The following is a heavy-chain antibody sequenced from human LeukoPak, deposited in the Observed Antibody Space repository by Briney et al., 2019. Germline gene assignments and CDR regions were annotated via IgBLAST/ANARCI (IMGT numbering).Heavy chain of an antibody. D-gene: IGHD3-9*01. CDR2: ISSSSSTI. J-gene: IGHJ3*02. CDR3: ARDFDILTGYYTPDAFDI. V-gene: IGHV3-48*01. Sequence: PGGSLRLSCAASGFTFSSDSMNWVRQAPGKGLEWISYISSSSSTIYYADSVKGRFTISRDNSKNTLYLQMNSLRAEDTAVYYCARDFDILTGYYTPDAFDIWGQGTMVTVSS. CDR1: GFTFSSDS.